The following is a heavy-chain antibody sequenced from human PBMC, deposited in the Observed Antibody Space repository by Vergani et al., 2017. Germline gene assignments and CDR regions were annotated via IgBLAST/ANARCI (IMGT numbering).Heavy chain of an antibody. Sequence: QVQLVESGGGVVQPGRSLRLSCAASGFTFSSYGMHWVRQAPGKGLEWVALIWFDGSNKYYADSVKGRFTISRDNSKNTLYLQMNSLRAEDTAVYYCARVGRYCSSTSCRLYYYHYMDVWGKGTTVTVSS. V-gene: IGHV3-33*01. CDR3: ARVGRYCSSTSCRLYYYHYMDV. D-gene: IGHD2-2*01. CDR1: GFTFSSYG. J-gene: IGHJ6*03. CDR2: IWFDGSNK.